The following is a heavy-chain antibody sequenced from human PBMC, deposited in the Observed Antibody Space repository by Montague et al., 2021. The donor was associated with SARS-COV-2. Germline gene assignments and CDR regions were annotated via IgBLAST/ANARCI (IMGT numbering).Heavy chain of an antibody. CDR1: SDSVSSRKW. CDR2: VSRTGIT. J-gene: IGHJ4*02. D-gene: IGHD6-19*01. V-gene: IGHV4-4*02. Sequence: SETLSLTCALSSDSVSSRKWWAWVRQSPMKGLEWIGEVSRTGITTFNPSLKSRATISLDVSKNFSSLNLTSMTAADTAIYYCPRGLTVAGTDYWGQGSLVTVSS. CDR3: PRGLTVAGTDY.